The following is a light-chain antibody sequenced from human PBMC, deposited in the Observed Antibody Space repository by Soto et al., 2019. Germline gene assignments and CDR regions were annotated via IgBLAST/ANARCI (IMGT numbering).Light chain of an antibody. V-gene: IGKV3-15*01. Sequence: EIVMTQSPATLSVSPGERATLSCRASQSISTELAWYQQKPGQPPRLLIYSASPRATGVPARFTGSGSGSEFTLTISGLQSEEFAVYYCQQGHNWPLTFGQGTRLEI. CDR2: SAS. CDR1: QSISTE. J-gene: IGKJ2*01. CDR3: QQGHNWPLT.